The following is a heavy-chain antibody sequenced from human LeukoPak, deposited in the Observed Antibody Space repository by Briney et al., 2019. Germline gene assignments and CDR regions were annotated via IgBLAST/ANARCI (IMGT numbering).Heavy chain of an antibody. V-gene: IGHV3-74*01. CDR2: IKGDGIST. J-gene: IGHJ4*02. CDR3: AKDHYWSIDY. D-gene: IGHD3-3*01. CDR1: GFDFSSNW. Sequence: GGSLGLSCAASGFDFSSNWMHRVRHAPGQGLVWVSRIKGDGISTNYADSVKGRFTISRDIAKNTLYLQMNSLRAEDTGVYYCAKDHYWSIDYWGRGTLVIVSS.